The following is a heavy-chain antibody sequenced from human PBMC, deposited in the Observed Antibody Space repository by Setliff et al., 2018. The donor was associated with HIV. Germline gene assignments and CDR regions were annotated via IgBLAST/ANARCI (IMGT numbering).Heavy chain of an antibody. CDR3: ANLWELGA. J-gene: IGHJ5*02. Sequence: GSLRLSCAASGFTFSNYNMNWVRQAPGKGLEWVSNTKYDGSESYYMDSVKGRFTISRDNARTSLFLEMRSLRDEDTAVYLCANLWELGAWGQGTLVTVSS. V-gene: IGHV3-7*03. D-gene: IGHD3-16*01. CDR1: GFTFSNYN. CDR2: TKYDGSES.